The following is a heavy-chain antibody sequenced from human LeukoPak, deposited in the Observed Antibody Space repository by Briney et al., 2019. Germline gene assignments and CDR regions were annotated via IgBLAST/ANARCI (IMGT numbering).Heavy chain of an antibody. J-gene: IGHJ4*02. CDR3: ASDEGNYFDY. CDR2: ISRNSTYI. V-gene: IGHV3-21*01. CDR1: GFTFSSYW. Sequence: GGSLRLSCAASGFTFSSYWMHWVRQAPGKGLEWVASISRNSTYIHYADSVKGRFTISRDNARNSLFLQMNSLRAEDTAIYYCASDEGNYFDYWGQGTLVTVSS.